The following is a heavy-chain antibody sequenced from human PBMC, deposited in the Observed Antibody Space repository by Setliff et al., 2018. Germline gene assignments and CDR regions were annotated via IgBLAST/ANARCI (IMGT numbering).Heavy chain of an antibody. CDR2: IYPDDSDA. CDR3: ARQAIFGFDAFDI. J-gene: IGHJ3*02. CDR1: GYSFTNYW. V-gene: IGHV5-51*01. Sequence: GESLKISCKGSGYSFTNYWIGWVRQMPGKGLEWMRIIYPDDSDARYSPSFRGQVTISVDKSISTAYLQWSSLKASDTAMYYCARQAIFGFDAFDIWCQGTMVTISS. D-gene: IGHD3-3*01.